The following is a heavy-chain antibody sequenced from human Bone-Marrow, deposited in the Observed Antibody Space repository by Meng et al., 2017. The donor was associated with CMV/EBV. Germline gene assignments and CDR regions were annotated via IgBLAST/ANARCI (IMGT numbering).Heavy chain of an antibody. CDR1: GYTFTGYY. D-gene: IGHD1-1*01. Sequence: ASVKVSCKASGYTFTGYYMHWVRQAPGQGLEWMGWINPNSGGTNYAQKFQGRVTMTRDTSISTAYMVLSRLRSDDTAVYYCARDRALERRGQPDYWGQGTLVTVSS. CDR2: INPNSGGT. CDR3: ARDRALERRGQPDY. J-gene: IGHJ4*02. V-gene: IGHV1-2*02.